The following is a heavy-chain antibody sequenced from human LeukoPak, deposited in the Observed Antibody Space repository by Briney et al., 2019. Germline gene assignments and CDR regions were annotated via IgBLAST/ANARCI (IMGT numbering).Heavy chain of an antibody. CDR2: IRYDGSNK. Sequence: GGSLRLSCAASGFTFSSYGMHWVRQAPGKGLEWVAFIRYDGSNKYYADSVKGRFTISRDNSKNTLYLQMNSLRTEDTAVYYCAKDTNFLHYFDYWGQGTLVTVSS. J-gene: IGHJ4*02. CDR1: GFTFSSYG. V-gene: IGHV3-30*02. CDR3: AKDTNFLHYFDY. D-gene: IGHD2-2*01.